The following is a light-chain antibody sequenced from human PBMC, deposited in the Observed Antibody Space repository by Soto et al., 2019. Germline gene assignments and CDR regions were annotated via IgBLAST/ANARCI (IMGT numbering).Light chain of an antibody. CDR1: SSVSTY. CDR3: QQRRNWHWT. V-gene: IGKV3-11*01. CDR2: DAS. J-gene: IGKJ1*01. Sequence: EIVLTQSPGTLSLSPGERATLSCRASSSVSTYLAWYQQKPGQTPRLLIYDASNRATGIPARFSGSGSGTDFTLTISSLEPEDFAVYYCQQRRNWHWTFGQGTKVEIE.